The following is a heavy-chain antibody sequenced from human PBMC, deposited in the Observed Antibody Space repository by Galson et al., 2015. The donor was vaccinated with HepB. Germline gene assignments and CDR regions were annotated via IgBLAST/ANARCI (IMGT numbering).Heavy chain of an antibody. Sequence: LRLSCAASGFTFDDYTMHWVRQAPGKGLEWVSLISWDGGSTYYADSVKGRFTISRDNSKNSLYLQMNSLRTEDTALYYCAKDTTSGDYPYFDYWGQGTLVTVSS. CDR2: ISWDGGST. D-gene: IGHD4-17*01. V-gene: IGHV3-43*01. CDR3: AKDTTSGDYPYFDY. J-gene: IGHJ4*02. CDR1: GFTFDDYT.